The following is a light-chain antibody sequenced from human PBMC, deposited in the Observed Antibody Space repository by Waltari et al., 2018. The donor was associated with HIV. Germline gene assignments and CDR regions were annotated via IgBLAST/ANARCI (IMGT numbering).Light chain of an antibody. CDR1: SSDIGGYDS. J-gene: IGLJ3*02. Sequence: QSALTQPASVSGSLGQSITLSCTGTSSDIGGYDSVSWYQQHPGRAPKLLIFEVANRPSGVSSRFSASKSGNTASLTISGLQAEDEADYYCSSYTSSISLVVFGGGTKLTVL. CDR2: EVA. V-gene: IGLV2-14*01. CDR3: SSYTSSISLVV.